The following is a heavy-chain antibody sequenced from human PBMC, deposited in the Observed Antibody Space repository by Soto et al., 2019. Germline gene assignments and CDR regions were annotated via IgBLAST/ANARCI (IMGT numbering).Heavy chain of an antibody. CDR1: GFTLSTHA. J-gene: IGHJ4*02. CDR3: ARRVYSRGWANDF. V-gene: IGHV3-30*09. D-gene: IGHD6-19*01. Sequence: LRLSCAASGFTLSTHAMHWVRQAPGKGLEWVAVISYDGSNKYYADSVKGRFAISRDSSENTLYLQMNSLRVEDTAMYYCARRVYSRGWANDFWGQGTLVTVSS. CDR2: ISYDGSNK.